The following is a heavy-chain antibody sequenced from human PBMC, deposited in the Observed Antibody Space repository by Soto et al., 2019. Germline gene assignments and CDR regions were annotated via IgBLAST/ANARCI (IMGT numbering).Heavy chain of an antibody. CDR1: GGSISSYF. Sequence: PSETLSLTCTVSGGSISSYFWSWIRQPAGKGLEWIGRIYTSGSTNYNPSLKSPVTMSVDTSKNQFSLKLSSVTAADTAVYYCARDRGITMIGTGFDYWGQGTLVTVSS. J-gene: IGHJ4*02. V-gene: IGHV4-4*07. D-gene: IGHD3-22*01. CDR2: IYTSGST. CDR3: ARDRGITMIGTGFDY.